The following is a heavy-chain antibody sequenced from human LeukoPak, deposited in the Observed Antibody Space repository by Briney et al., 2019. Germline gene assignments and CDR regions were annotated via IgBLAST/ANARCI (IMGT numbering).Heavy chain of an antibody. CDR2: INPNSGGT. CDR1: GYTFTGYY. V-gene: IGHV1-2*02. D-gene: IGHD5-24*01. Sequence: ASVKVSCKASGYTFTGYYMHWVRQAPGQGLEWMGWINPNSGGTNYAQKFQGRVTMTRDTSISTAYLELTSLRSDDTAVYFCAVMATITDYWGQGTLVTVSS. J-gene: IGHJ4*02. CDR3: AVMATITDY.